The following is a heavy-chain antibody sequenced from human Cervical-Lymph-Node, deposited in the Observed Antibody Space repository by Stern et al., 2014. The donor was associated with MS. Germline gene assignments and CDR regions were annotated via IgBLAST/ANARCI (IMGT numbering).Heavy chain of an antibody. V-gene: IGHV5-51*03. CDR2: IYPGDFDT. Sequence: EVQLEESGAEVKKPGESLKISCKGSGYSFATYWIGWVRQMPGKGLEWMGIIYPGDFDTRYSPSFQGQVIISADKSISTAYLQWSSLKASDTAMYYCARPTGAIDYFDSWGQGTLVTVSA. CDR3: ARPTGAIDYFDS. CDR1: GYSFATYW. J-gene: IGHJ4*02. D-gene: IGHD1-26*01.